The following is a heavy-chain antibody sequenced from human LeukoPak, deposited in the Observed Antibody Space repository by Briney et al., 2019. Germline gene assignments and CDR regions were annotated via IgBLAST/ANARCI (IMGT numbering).Heavy chain of an antibody. CDR3: ARAGYCSGGSCYGGGNDAFDI. V-gene: IGHV1-69*06. Sequence: SVKVSCKASVGTFSSYAISWVRQAPGQGLEWMGGIIPLFGTANYAQKFQGRVTITADKSTSTAYMELSRLRSEDTAVYYCARAGYCSGGSCYGGGNDAFDIWGQGTMVTVSS. J-gene: IGHJ3*02. CDR2: IIPLFGTA. D-gene: IGHD2-15*01. CDR1: VGTFSSYA.